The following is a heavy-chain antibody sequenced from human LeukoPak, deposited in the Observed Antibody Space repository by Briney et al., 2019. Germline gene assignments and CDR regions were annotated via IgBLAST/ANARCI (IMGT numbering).Heavy chain of an antibody. D-gene: IGHD5-12*01. V-gene: IGHV3-53*01. CDR3: ARDGDSGYDFGLVDY. CDR2: IYSGGAT. J-gene: IGHJ4*02. Sequence: GGSLRLSCAASGLTVRSNYMSWVRQAPGKGLEWVSAIYSGGATYYTDSVKGRFTISRDNSKNTLYLQMNSLRAEDTAVYYCARDGDSGYDFGLVDYWGQGTLVTVSS. CDR1: GLTVRSNY.